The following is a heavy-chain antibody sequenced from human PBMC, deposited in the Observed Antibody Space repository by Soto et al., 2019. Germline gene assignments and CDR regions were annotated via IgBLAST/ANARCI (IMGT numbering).Heavy chain of an antibody. CDR2: IWFDGSKK. Sequence: GGSLRLSCAASGFKFRNYAIHWVRQAPGKGLEWLAVIWFDGSKKYYADSVKGRFTISRDNSKNAVYLDMNSLTADDSGVFYCARAHTMMILDRFDPWGHGTLVTVSS. CDR3: ARAHTMMILDRFDP. CDR1: GFKFRNYA. D-gene: IGHD3-22*01. V-gene: IGHV3-33*01. J-gene: IGHJ5*02.